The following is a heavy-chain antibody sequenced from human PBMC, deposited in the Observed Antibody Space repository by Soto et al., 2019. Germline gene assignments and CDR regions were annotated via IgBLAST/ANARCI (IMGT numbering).Heavy chain of an antibody. CDR3: ASPGLPPSHYDILTGRSTQTTDY. D-gene: IGHD3-9*01. J-gene: IGHJ4*02. Sequence: GGSLRLSCAASGFTFSSYWMSWVRQAPGKGLEWVANIKQDGSEKYYVDSVKGRFTISRDNAKNSLYLQMNSLRAEDTAVYYCASPGLPPSHYDILTGRSTQTTDYWGQGTLVTVSS. V-gene: IGHV3-7*05. CDR1: GFTFSSYW. CDR2: IKQDGSEK.